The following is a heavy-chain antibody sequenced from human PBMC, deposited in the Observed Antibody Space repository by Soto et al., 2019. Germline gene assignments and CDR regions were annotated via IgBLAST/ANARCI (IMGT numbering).Heavy chain of an antibody. CDR1: GGTFSSYA. V-gene: IGHV1-46*01. CDR3: ARELGELLKLGAFDI. CDR2: INPSGGST. Sequence: ASVKVSCKASGGTFSSYAISWVRQAPGQGLEWMGIINPSGGSTSYAQKFQGRVTMTRDTSTSTVYMELSSLRSEDTAVYYCARELGELLKLGAFDIWGQGTMVTVSS. J-gene: IGHJ3*02. D-gene: IGHD3-10*01.